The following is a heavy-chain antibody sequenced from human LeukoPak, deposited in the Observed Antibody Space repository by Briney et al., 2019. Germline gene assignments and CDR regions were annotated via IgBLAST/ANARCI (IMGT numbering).Heavy chain of an antibody. CDR2: ISSSSSYI. CDR3: AKVFAVAGPMGAFDI. V-gene: IGHV3-21*04. J-gene: IGHJ3*02. Sequence: GGSLRLSCAASGFTFSSYSMNWVRQAPGKGLEWVSSISSSSSYIYYADSVKGRFTISRDNSKNTLYLQMNSLRAEDTAVYYCAKVFAVAGPMGAFDIWGQGTMVTVSS. CDR1: GFTFSSYS. D-gene: IGHD6-19*01.